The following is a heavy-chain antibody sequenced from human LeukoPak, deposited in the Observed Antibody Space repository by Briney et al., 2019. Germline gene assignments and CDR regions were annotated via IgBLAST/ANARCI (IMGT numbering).Heavy chain of an antibody. Sequence: SETLSLTCTVSGGSISSYYWSWIRQPPGKGLEWIGYIYYSGSTNYNPSLKSRVTISVDTSKNQFSLKLSSVTAADTDVYYCAGFEVVPAAPLDYWGQGTLVTVSS. D-gene: IGHD2-2*01. CDR3: AGFEVVPAAPLDY. CDR1: GGSISSYY. CDR2: IYYSGST. J-gene: IGHJ4*02. V-gene: IGHV4-59*01.